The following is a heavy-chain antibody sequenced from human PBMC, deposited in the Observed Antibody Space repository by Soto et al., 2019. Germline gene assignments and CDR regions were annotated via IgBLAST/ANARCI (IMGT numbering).Heavy chain of an antibody. CDR2: IVPIGDKS. Sequence: GASVKVSCKASGDTFTSYDINWVRQAPGQGLEWMGGIVPIGDKSTYAQKFQGRATITADESTSTVYMELSSLRSDDTAVYYCVRVVAIPGYPDNWGQGTLVTVSS. CDR1: GDTFTSYD. V-gene: IGHV1-69*13. D-gene: IGHD5-12*01. CDR3: VRVVAIPGYPDN. J-gene: IGHJ4*02.